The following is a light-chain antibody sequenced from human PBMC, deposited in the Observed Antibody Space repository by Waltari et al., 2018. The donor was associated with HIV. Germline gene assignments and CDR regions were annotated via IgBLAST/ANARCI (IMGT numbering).Light chain of an antibody. CDR3: QSYDSSLSGV. CDR1: SSNIGAGYD. V-gene: IGLV1-40*01. J-gene: IGLJ1*01. Sequence: QSVLTQPPSLSGAPGQRVTISCTGSSSNIGAGYDVHWYQQVPATSPKLLIYANNSRPSGVPDRFAGSKSDTSASLAITGLQAEDEADYYCQSYDSSLSGVFGTGTKVTVL. CDR2: ANN.